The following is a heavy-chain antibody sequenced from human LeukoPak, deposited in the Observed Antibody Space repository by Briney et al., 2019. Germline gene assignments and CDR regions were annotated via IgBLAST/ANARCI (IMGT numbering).Heavy chain of an antibody. CDR3: ARVCSSSSPYYFDY. CDR1: AGSFSGYY. Sequence: SETLSLTCAVYAGSFSGYYWSWISQPPGKGLEWIGEINHSGSTNYNPSLKRRVTISVDTPKNQFSLKLSPVTAADTAVYYCARVCSSSSPYYFDYWGQGTLVTVSS. CDR2: INHSGST. D-gene: IGHD6-6*01. J-gene: IGHJ4*02. V-gene: IGHV4-34*01.